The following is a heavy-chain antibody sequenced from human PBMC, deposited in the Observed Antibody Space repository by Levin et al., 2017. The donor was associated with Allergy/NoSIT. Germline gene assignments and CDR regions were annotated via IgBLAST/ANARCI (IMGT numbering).Heavy chain of an antibody. V-gene: IGHV3-21*01. CDR2: ISSNSVYI. D-gene: IGHD6-19*01. Sequence: LSLTCAASGLSFRGYNMNWVRQAPGKGLEWVASISSNSVYIFYADSLKGRFTISRDNAKNSLYLQVNSLRAEDTAVYYCASGGSGWPFDNWGQGTLVTVSS. CDR3: ASGGSGWPFDN. CDR1: GLSFRGYN. J-gene: IGHJ4*02.